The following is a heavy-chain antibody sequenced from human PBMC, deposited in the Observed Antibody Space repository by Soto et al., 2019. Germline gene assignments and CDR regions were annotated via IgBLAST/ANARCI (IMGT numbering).Heavy chain of an antibody. J-gene: IGHJ4*02. CDR2: IWYDGSNK. D-gene: IGHD3-3*01. CDR1: GLTFRSFA. CDR3: ARVSRSGYYPKY. Sequence: GGSLRLSCAASGLTFRSFAMSWVRQAPGKGLEWVAVIWYDGSNKYYADSVKGRFTISRDNSKNTLYLQMSSLRAEDTAVYYCARVSRSGYYPKYWGQGTLVTVSS. V-gene: IGHV3-33*08.